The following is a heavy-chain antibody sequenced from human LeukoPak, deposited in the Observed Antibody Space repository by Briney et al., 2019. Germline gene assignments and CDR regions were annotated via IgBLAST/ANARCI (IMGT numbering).Heavy chain of an antibody. CDR3: ARDAGYCTGGSCWYFDH. CDR1: GYTFTDYY. CDR2: INLNSGGT. J-gene: IGHJ4*02. D-gene: IGHD2-15*01. V-gene: IGHV1-2*02. Sequence: ASVKVSCKASGYTFTDYYMHWVRQAPGQGLEWMGWINLNSGGTNFAQRFQGRVTMTRDTSISTAYMDLGRLISDDTAVYYCARDAGYCTGGSCWYFDHWGRGTLVTVSS.